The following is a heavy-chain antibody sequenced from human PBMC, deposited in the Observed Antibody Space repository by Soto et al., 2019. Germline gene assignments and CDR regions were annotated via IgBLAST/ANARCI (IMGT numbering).Heavy chain of an antibody. D-gene: IGHD3-3*01. V-gene: IGHV3-23*01. CDR2: IGGSGGST. CDR1: GFTFSSYA. Sequence: EVRLLESGGGLGQPGGSLRLSCEASGFTFSSYAMSWVRQAPGKGLEWVSAIGGSGGSTYYGDSVKGRFTISRDNSKNTLYLQMNSLRAEDTAVDYCARGGLRFVEWLLFADPWGQGTLVTVSS. CDR3: ARGGLRFVEWLLFADP. J-gene: IGHJ5*02.